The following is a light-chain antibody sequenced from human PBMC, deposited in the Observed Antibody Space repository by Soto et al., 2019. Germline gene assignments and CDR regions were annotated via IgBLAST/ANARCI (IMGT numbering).Light chain of an antibody. J-gene: IGLJ2*01. CDR3: LLSYSDSKL. CDR1: TGAVTSGHY. CDR2: DTT. Sequence: QAVVTQEPSLTVSPGGTVTLTCGSSTGAVTSGHYPDWFQRKPGQAPRTLIFDTTNRHSWTPARFSGSLLGGKAALTLSGAQPGDEADYYCLLSYSDSKLFGGGTKLTVL. V-gene: IGLV7-46*01.